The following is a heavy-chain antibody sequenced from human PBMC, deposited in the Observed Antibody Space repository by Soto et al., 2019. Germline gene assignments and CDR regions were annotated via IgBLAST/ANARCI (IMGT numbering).Heavy chain of an antibody. CDR1: GGSFSDTY. CDR3: ARSDSRY. CDR2: INHNTNT. Sequence: SETLSLTCAVYGGSFSDTYWNWFRQPPGKGLEWIGEINHNTNTIYNPSLTSRVTISVDTSKNHFSLKLSSVTAADTAVYYCARSDSRYWGQGTLVTVSS. V-gene: IGHV4-34*01. J-gene: IGHJ4*02. D-gene: IGHD3-22*01.